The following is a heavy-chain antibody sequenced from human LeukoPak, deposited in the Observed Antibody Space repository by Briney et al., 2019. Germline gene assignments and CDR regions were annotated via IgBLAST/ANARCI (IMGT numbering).Heavy chain of an antibody. Sequence: SETLSLTCIVSGGSVSRGSYYWSWIRQPPGKGLEWIGYIYYSGSTNYNPSLKSRVTISVDMSKNQFSLKLSSVTAADTAVFYCARVASGYDVFDIWGQGTMVTVSS. V-gene: IGHV4-61*01. CDR1: GGSVSRGSYY. CDR3: ARVASGYDVFDI. D-gene: IGHD3-3*01. J-gene: IGHJ3*02. CDR2: IYYSGST.